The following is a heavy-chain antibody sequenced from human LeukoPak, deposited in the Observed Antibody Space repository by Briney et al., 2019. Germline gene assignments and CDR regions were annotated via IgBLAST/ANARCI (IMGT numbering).Heavy chain of an antibody. J-gene: IGHJ5*02. Sequence: ASVKVSCKASGGTFSSYAISWVRQAPGQGLEWMGIINPSGGSTSYAQKFRGRVTMTRDTSTSTVYMELSSLRSEDTAVYYCAIPTYSGNNWFDPWGQGTLVTVSS. V-gene: IGHV1-46*01. CDR1: GGTFSSYA. CDR2: INPSGGST. CDR3: AIPTYSGNNWFDP. D-gene: IGHD1-26*01.